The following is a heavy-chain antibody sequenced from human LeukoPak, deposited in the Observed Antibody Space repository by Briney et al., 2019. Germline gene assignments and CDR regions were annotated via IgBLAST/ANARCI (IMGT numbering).Heavy chain of an antibody. J-gene: IGHJ6*03. CDR1: GFTFSSYC. CDR3: ARGPGIVVVVDMDV. CDR2: IKQDGSEK. Sequence: GGSLRLSCAASGFTFSSYCMSWVRQAPGKGLEWVANIKQDGSEKYYVDSLKGRFTISRDNAKNSLHLQMNSLRAEDTAVYYCARGPGIVVVVDMDVWGKGTTVTVSS. V-gene: IGHV3-7*01. D-gene: IGHD2-2*01.